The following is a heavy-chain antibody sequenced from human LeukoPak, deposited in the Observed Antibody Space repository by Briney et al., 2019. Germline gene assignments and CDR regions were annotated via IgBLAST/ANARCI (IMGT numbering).Heavy chain of an antibody. Sequence: SQTLSLTCTVSGGSISSGSYYWSWIRQPAGTGLEWIGRIYTSGSTNYNPSLKSRVTISVDTSKNQFSLKLSSVTAADTAVYYYARHSYYDFLWDYWGQGTLVTVSS. CDR3: ARHSYYDFLWDY. D-gene: IGHD3-3*01. CDR1: GGSISSGSYY. CDR2: IYTSGST. J-gene: IGHJ4*02. V-gene: IGHV4-61*02.